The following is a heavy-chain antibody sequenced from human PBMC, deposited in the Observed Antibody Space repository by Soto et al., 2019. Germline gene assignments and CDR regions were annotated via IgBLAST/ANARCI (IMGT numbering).Heavy chain of an antibody. D-gene: IGHD6-6*01. V-gene: IGHV4-30-2*01. J-gene: IGHJ5*02. Sequence: SETLSLTCAVSGGSISSGGYSWSWIRQPPGKGLELIGYIYHSGSTYYNPSLKSRVTISVDRSKDQFSLKLSSVTAADTAVYYCARVPVAAYNWFAPWGQGTLVTVSS. CDR1: GGSISSGGYS. CDR2: IYHSGST. CDR3: ARVPVAAYNWFAP.